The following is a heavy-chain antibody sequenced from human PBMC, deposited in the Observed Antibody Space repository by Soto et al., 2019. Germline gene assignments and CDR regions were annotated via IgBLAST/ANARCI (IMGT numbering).Heavy chain of an antibody. Sequence: QVQLVQSGAEVKKPGSSVKVSCKASGGTFSSYAISWVRQAPGQGLEWMGGITPIFGTANYAQKFQGRVTITADESTSTAYMELSSLRSEDTAVYYCARGGSSGSSPPFDYWGQGTLVTVSS. CDR1: GGTFSSYA. J-gene: IGHJ4*02. V-gene: IGHV1-69*01. CDR2: ITPIFGTA. D-gene: IGHD1-26*01. CDR3: ARGGSSGSSPPFDY.